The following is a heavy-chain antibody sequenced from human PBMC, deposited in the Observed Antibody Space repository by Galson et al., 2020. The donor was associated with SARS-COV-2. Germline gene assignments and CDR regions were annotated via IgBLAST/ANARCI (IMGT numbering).Heavy chain of an antibody. Sequence: GGSLRLSCAASGFTFNNYWMHWVRQAPGKGLVWVSTIDADGSTTSYADSVRGRFTISRDNSKNTVYLQMSSLRAEDTAVYYCARVDLWFGEVYSGHYDSWGQGILVTVSS. CDR2: IDADGSTT. J-gene: IGHJ4*02. V-gene: IGHV3-74*01. D-gene: IGHD3-10*01. CDR3: ARVDLWFGEVYSGHYDS. CDR1: GFTFNNYW.